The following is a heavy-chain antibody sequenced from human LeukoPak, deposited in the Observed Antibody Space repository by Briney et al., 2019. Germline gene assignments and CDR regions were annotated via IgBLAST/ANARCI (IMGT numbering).Heavy chain of an antibody. J-gene: IGHJ6*03. CDR1: GFTFSSYS. CDR3: AKDPQTYYYYYMDV. Sequence: GGSLRLSCAASGFTFSSYSMNWVRQAPGKGLEWVSAISGSGGSTYYADSVKGRFTISRDNSKNTLYLQMNSLRAEDTAVYYCAKDPQTYYYYYMDVWGKGTTVTVSS. CDR2: ISGSGGST. V-gene: IGHV3-23*01.